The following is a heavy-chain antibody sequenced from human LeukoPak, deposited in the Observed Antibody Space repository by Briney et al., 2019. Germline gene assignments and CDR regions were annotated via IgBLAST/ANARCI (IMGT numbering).Heavy chain of an antibody. CDR1: GFSFSDYV. CDR2: ISKDGGTK. J-gene: IGHJ4*02. CDR3: AREDVSRVDY. Sequence: GGSLRLSCAASGFSFSDYVIHWVRQAPGKGLDWVAVISKDGGTKYYADSVKGRLTISRDNSKNMLYLQMNSLRPEDTAVYYCAREDVSRVDYWGQGTLVTVSS. V-gene: IGHV3-30-3*01.